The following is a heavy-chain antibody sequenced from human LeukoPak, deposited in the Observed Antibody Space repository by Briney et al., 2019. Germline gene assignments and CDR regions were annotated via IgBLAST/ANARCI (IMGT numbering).Heavy chain of an antibody. J-gene: IGHJ4*02. D-gene: IGHD5-12*01. V-gene: IGHV4-59*01. Sequence: SETLSLTCTVSGGSISSYYWSWIRQPPGKGLEWIGYIYYSGSTNYNPSLKSRVAISVDTSKNQFSLKLSSVTAADTAVYYCARRRSGGYVSNVDFDYWGQVTLVTVSS. CDR3: ARRRSGGYVSNVDFDY. CDR1: GGSISSYY. CDR2: IYYSGST.